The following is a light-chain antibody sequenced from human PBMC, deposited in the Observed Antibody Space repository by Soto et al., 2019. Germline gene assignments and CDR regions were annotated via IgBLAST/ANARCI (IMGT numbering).Light chain of an antibody. J-gene: IGKJ4*01. CDR2: LTS. CDR3: QQFNSFPLT. CDR1: QNINTI. V-gene: IGKV3D-15*03. Sequence: EILLTQSPASLSSFPGDRVTISCRASQNINTILTWYKNRQGQALTLRFYLTSVWAAGIPDRFSASGSGTDFTLTFSILRPKNFASNYGQQFNSFPLTFGRGTK.